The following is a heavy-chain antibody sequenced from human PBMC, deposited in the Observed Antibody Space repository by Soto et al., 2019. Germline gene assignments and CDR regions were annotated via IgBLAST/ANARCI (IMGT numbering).Heavy chain of an antibody. Sequence: QVQLVQSGAEVKKPGASVKVSCKASGYIFTSYGISWVRQAPGEGLEWMGWISNYNGITNYAQKVQARVTMTTDRSTSTAYMELRSLRSDDTAVYYCAESMGGSGTYVSWGQGTLVTVSS. CDR3: AESMGGSGTYVS. D-gene: IGHD3-10*01. CDR2: ISNYNGIT. CDR1: GYIFTSYG. J-gene: IGHJ4*02. V-gene: IGHV1-18*01.